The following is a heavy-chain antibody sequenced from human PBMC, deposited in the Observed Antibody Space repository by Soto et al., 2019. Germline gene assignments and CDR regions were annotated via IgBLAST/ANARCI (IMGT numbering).Heavy chain of an antibody. CDR2: INPSGGST. J-gene: IGHJ6*02. D-gene: IGHD5-12*01. CDR1: GYTFTSYY. V-gene: IGHV1-46*01. CDR3: AREGSGSGYYYGMDV. Sequence: GASVKVSCKASGYTFTSYYMHWVRQAPGQGLEWMGIINPSGGSTSYAQKFQGRVTMTRDTSTSTVYMELSSLRSEDTAVYYCAREGSGSGYYYGMDVWGQGTTVTVSS.